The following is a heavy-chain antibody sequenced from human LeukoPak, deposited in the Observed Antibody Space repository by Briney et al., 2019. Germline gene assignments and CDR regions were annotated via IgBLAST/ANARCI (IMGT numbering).Heavy chain of an antibody. CDR3: ANLFPSFGYDDY. D-gene: IGHD5-18*01. CDR1: GGSISTINYV. Sequence: SETLSLTCTVYGGSISTINYVWRWIRQPPGKGLEWIGNIFYSGSTYYRPSLKSRVTISLDTSRNQFSLKLSSVTAADTAVYYCANLFPSFGYDDYWGQGTLVTVPS. CDR2: IFYSGST. J-gene: IGHJ4*02. V-gene: IGHV4-39*07.